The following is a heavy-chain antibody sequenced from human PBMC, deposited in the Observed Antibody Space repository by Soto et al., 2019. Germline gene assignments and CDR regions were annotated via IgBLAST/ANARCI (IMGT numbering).Heavy chain of an antibody. J-gene: IGHJ5*02. CDR1: GDSISSGGYY. V-gene: IGHV4-31*03. CDR2: IYSNGYT. Sequence: SETLSLTCTVSGDSISSGGYYWSWIRQLPGKGLEWIGYIYSNGYTYYNPSLESRVTISLDTSNNQFSLKLSSVTAADTAVYYCARGYGGYSGSWGQGTQVTVSS. CDR3: ARGYGGYSGS. D-gene: IGHD3-22*01.